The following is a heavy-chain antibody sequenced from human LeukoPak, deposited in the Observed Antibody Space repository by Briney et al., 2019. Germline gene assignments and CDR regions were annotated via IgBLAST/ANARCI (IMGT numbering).Heavy chain of an antibody. J-gene: IGHJ4*02. CDR1: GFTFSSYW. CDR2: INSDGSST. Sequence: GALRLSCAASGFTFSSYWMHWVRQASGKGLVWVSHINSDGSSTSYADSVKGRFTISRDNAKNTLYLQMNSLRAEDTAVYYCARDNWGIDYWGQGTLVTVSS. CDR3: ARDNWGIDY. D-gene: IGHD7-27*01. V-gene: IGHV3-74*01.